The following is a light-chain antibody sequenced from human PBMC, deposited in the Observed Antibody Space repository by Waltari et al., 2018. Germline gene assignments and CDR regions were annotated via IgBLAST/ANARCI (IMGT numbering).Light chain of an antibody. CDR2: AAF. CDR1: QGTRRY. V-gene: IGKV1-9*01. CDR3: QQFNTYPLT. Sequence: IQLTQSPSSLSASVGDRVTITGRASQGTRRYLAWYQQKPGKAPNLRIYAAFTLQSGVPSRFSGSGSGTDFTLTISSLQPEDFATYYCQQFNTYPLTFGQGTRLEIK. J-gene: IGKJ5*01.